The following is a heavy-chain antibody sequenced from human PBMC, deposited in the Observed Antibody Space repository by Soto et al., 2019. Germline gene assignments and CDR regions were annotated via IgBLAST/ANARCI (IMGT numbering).Heavy chain of an antibody. V-gene: IGHV1-8*01. Sequence: ASVKVSCKASGYTFTTYDINWVRQATGQGLEWLGWMSPNSGATGYAQKFQGRVTMTRDTSMTTAYMELSNLRSEDTAMYYCAGVGGSGYDYWGQGTLVTVSS. CDR3: AGVGGSGYDY. D-gene: IGHD3-3*01. J-gene: IGHJ4*02. CDR2: MSPNSGAT. CDR1: GYTFTTYD.